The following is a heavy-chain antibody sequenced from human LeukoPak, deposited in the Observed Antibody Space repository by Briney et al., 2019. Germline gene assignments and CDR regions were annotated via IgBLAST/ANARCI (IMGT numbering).Heavy chain of an antibody. J-gene: IGHJ6*03. CDR2: MSGSGDGT. CDR3: AKMMGQRLYDYCMDV. D-gene: IGHD3-16*01. V-gene: IGHV3-23*01. Sequence: AGGSLRLYCAASGFAFSNFAMSWVRQAPGKGLEWVSAMSGSGDGTYYADSVKGRFTISRDNSKNTLYLQMNSLRAEDTAVYYCAKMMGQRLYDYCMDVWGKGTTVTVSS. CDR1: GFAFSNFA.